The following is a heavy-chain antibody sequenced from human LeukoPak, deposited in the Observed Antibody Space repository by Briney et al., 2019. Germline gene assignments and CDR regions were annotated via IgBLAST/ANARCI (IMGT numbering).Heavy chain of an antibody. J-gene: IGHJ4*02. CDR1: GYTFTGYY. CDR2: INPNSGGT. D-gene: IGHD3-22*01. V-gene: IGHV1-2*02. Sequence: GASVKVSCKASGYTFTGYYMHWVRQAPGQGLEWMGWINPNSGGTNYAQKFQGRVTMTRDTSISTACMELSRLRSDDTAVYYCARDLYYYDSSGYLVDSGDYWGQGTLVTVSS. CDR3: ARDLYYYDSSGYLVDSGDY.